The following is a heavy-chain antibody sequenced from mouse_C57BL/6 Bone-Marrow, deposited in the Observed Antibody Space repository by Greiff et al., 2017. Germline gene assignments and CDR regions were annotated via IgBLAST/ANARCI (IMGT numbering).Heavy chain of an antibody. CDR2: IYPRSGNT. J-gene: IGHJ2*01. V-gene: IGHV1-81*01. Sequence: QVQLQQSGAELARPGASVKLSCKASGYTFTSYGISWVKQRTGQGLEWIGAIYPRSGNTSYNEKFKGKATLTADKSSSTAYMELRSLTSEDSAVYFCARSGREWLPPDYWGQGTTLTVSS. CDR1: GYTFTSYG. D-gene: IGHD2-2*01. CDR3: ARSGREWLPPDY.